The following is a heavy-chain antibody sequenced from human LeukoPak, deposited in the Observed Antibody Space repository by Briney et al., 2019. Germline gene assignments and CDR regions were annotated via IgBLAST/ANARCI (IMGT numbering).Heavy chain of an antibody. CDR2: IYYSGST. CDR1: GGSISSYY. J-gene: IGHJ6*03. Sequence: PSETLSLTCTVSGGSISSYYWGWIRQPPGKGLEWIGSIYYSGSTYYNPSLKSRVTISVDTSKNQFSLKLSSVTAADTAVYYCARLDCSSTSCYTDYYYYMDVWGKGTTVTVSS. V-gene: IGHV4-39*01. D-gene: IGHD2-2*02. CDR3: ARLDCSSTSCYTDYYYYMDV.